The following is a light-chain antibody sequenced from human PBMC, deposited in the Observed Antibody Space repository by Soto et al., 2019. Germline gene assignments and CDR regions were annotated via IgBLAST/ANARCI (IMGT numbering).Light chain of an antibody. V-gene: IGKV3-20*01. CDR3: PQYGSSQPT. CDR2: GIS. Sequence: EIVLTQSRGTLSLSPGTRATLSCRASQSVRGTYLAWYQQKPGQAPRLLIYGISNRATGIPDRFSGSGSGTDLSRTISRLEPEDFAVYSCPQYGSSQPTVGGGTKVDIK. CDR1: QSVRGTY. J-gene: IGKJ4*01.